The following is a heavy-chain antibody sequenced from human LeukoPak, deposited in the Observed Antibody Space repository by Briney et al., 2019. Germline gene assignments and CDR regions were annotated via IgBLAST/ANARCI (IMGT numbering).Heavy chain of an antibody. CDR1: GFTFSSYA. CDR3: SKDGGCSSWYVTFYDY. Sequence: PGGSLRLSCAASGFTFSSYAMSWVRQAPGQGLEWVSAISGNGGSTYYADSVKGRVTISRDNSKNTLYPQMNSLRAEDTAVYYCSKDGGCSSWYVTFYDYWGQGTLVTVSS. J-gene: IGHJ4*02. D-gene: IGHD6-13*01. CDR2: ISGNGGST. V-gene: IGHV3-23*01.